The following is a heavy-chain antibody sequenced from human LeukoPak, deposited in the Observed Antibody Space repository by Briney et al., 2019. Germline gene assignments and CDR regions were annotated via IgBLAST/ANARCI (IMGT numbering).Heavy chain of an antibody. Sequence: GGSLRLSCAAPGFTFSSYAMSWVRQAPGKGLEWVSAISGSGGSTYYADSVKGRFTISRDNSKNTLYLQMNSPRAEGTAVYYCAKYYDSSGYASWFDPWGQGTLVTVSS. CDR2: ISGSGGST. J-gene: IGHJ5*02. CDR3: AKYYDSSGYASWFDP. D-gene: IGHD3-22*01. V-gene: IGHV3-23*01. CDR1: GFTFSSYA.